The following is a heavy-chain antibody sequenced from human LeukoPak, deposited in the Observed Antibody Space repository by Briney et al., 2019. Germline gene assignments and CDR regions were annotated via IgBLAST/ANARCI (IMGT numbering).Heavy chain of an antibody. CDR3: ARDWSHSGYDYEKRFDY. CDR2: IKEDGSEK. V-gene: IGHV3-7*01. J-gene: IGHJ4*02. CDR1: GFTFSRYW. Sequence: PGGSLRLSCAAAGFTFSRYWMSWVRQAKGKGLECVAKIKEDGSEKHYVDSVKGRFTISRDNAKNSLYLQMNSLRAEDTAVYYCARDWSHSGYDYEKRFDYWGQGTLVTVSS. D-gene: IGHD5-12*01.